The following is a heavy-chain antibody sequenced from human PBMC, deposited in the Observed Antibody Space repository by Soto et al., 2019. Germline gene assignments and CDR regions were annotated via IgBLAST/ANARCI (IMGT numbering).Heavy chain of an antibody. CDR1: GDSVSSNSAA. CDR2: TYYWSKWYN. Sequence: SQTLSLTCGFSGDSVSSNSAAWNWLRQSPSRGLEMMGRTYYWSKWYNDYAVSVESRIPINPETSKNHFSLQLNFVTPEDTAVYHCAKDRVGGTFYTPLGFWGQGTLVTVSS. V-gene: IGHV6-1*01. J-gene: IGHJ4*02. CDR3: AKDRVGGTFYTPLGF. D-gene: IGHD1-7*01.